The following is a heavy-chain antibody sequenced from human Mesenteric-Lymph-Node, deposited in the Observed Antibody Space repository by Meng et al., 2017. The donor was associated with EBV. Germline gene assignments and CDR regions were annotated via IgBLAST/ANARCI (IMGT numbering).Heavy chain of an antibody. D-gene: IGHD3-9*01. CDR3: AGVGSTISTDWFDT. V-gene: IGHV6-1*01. CDR2: TYYRSKWYN. J-gene: IGHJ5*02. CDR1: GDSVSNINGG. Sequence: QEKLQQSGPGPVKPSQTLSLTCAISGDSVSNINGGWNWIRQSPSRGLEWLGRTYYRSKWYNDYAVSVKGRITINPDTTKNQVSLQLNSVTPEDTAVYYCAGVGSTISTDWFDTWGQGTLVTVSS.